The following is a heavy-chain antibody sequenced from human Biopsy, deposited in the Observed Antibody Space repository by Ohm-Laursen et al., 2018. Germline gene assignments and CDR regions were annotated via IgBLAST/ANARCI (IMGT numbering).Heavy chain of an antibody. Sequence: SVKVSCKASGGTFSSSVITWVRQAPGQGLEWMGGIIGIFRTAHYAQKIQGRVTITADEFMSTAYMELSSLRSEDTAVYYCASRPNCGGDCSSGFDYWGQGTLVTVSS. D-gene: IGHD2-21*02. V-gene: IGHV1-69*13. CDR1: GGTFSSSV. CDR2: IIGIFRTA. J-gene: IGHJ4*02. CDR3: ASRPNCGGDCSSGFDY.